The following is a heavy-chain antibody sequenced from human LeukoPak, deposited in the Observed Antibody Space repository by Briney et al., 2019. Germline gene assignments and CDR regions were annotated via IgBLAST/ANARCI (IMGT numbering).Heavy chain of an antibody. Sequence: GGSLRLSCAASGFTFSSYSMNWVRQAPGKGLEWVSSLSSSSSYIYYADSVKGRFTISRDNAKNSLYLQMNSLRAEDTAVYYCVRDLYGDYPWDYWGQGTLVTVSS. CDR1: GFTFSSYS. J-gene: IGHJ4*02. CDR2: LSSSSSYI. V-gene: IGHV3-21*01. CDR3: VRDLYGDYPWDY. D-gene: IGHD4-17*01.